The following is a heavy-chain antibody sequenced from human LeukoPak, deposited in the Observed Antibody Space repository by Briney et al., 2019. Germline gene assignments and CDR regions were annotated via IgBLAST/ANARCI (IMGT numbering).Heavy chain of an antibody. CDR2: IYSDGGT. J-gene: IGHJ4*02. V-gene: IGHV3-66*01. D-gene: IGHD6-13*01. CDR1: GFTVSSNY. Sequence: GGSLRLSCAASGFTVSSNYMSWVRQAPGKGLEWVSVIYSDGGTYLADSVKGRFTISRDNSKNTLYLQMNSLRAEDTAVYYCAREIAAAGSNYFDYWGQGTLVTVSS. CDR3: AREIAAAGSNYFDY.